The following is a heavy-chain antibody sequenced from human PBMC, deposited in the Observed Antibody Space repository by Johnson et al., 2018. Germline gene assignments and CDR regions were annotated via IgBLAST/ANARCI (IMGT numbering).Heavy chain of an antibody. D-gene: IGHD4-23*01. CDR1: GFIFSNYN. J-gene: IGHJ6*03. CDR3: GRGFSATGVGYNYYMDL. Sequence: VQLVESGGGLVKPGGSLRLSCAASGFIFSNYNMNWVRQSPGKGLEWVSHITTTADYVYYAQTVKGRVTIPRDTAKTSLYLQMKGLRAEDTAVYYRGRGFSATGVGYNYYMDLWGKGTTVTVSS. V-gene: IGHV3-21*01. CDR2: ITTTADYV.